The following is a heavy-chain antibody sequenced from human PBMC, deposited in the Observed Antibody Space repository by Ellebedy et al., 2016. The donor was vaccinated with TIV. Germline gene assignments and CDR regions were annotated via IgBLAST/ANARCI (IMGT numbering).Heavy chain of an antibody. Sequence: PGGSLRLSCAASGFTFRDYYMSWIRQAPGKGLEWVSYISSSGSTIYYADSVKGRFTISRDNAKNSLYLQMNSLRAEDTAVYYCARDRPRAVVVAATGIGGWFDPWGQGTLVTVSS. D-gene: IGHD2-15*01. CDR3: ARDRPRAVVVAATGIGGWFDP. CDR1: GFTFRDYY. CDR2: ISSSGSTI. J-gene: IGHJ5*02. V-gene: IGHV3-11*01.